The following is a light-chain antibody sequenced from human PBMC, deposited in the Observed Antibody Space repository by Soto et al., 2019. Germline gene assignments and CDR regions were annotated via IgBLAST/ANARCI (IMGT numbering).Light chain of an antibody. J-gene: IGKJ4*01. V-gene: IGKV3-20*01. Sequence: EIVLTQSPATLSLSPGERATLSCRASQSVSSSYLAWYQQKPGQAPRLLIYGASSRATGIPDRFSGSGSGTDFTITISRLEPEDFAVYYCQQYGSSSGLTFGGGTKVEIK. CDR3: QQYGSSSGLT. CDR2: GAS. CDR1: QSVSSSY.